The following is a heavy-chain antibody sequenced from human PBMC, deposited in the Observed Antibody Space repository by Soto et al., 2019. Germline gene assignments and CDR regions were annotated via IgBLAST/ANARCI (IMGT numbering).Heavy chain of an antibody. V-gene: IGHV3-23*01. Sequence: GGSLRLSCAASGFTFSKYAMSWVRQAPGRGLEWGSAISGSGGSTYDADSVKGRFTISRDNSKNTLYLQMNSLRAEDTAVYYCAKARYSSSLALFDPWGQGTLVTVSS. D-gene: IGHD6-13*01. CDR3: AKARYSSSLALFDP. CDR1: GFTFSKYA. CDR2: ISGSGGST. J-gene: IGHJ5*02.